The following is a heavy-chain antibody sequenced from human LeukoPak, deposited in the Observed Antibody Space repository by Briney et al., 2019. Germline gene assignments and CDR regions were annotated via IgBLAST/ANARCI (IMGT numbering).Heavy chain of an antibody. CDR2: ISGSGGST. CDR1: GFTFSSYA. Sequence: GGSLRLSCAASGFTFSSYAMSWVRQAPGKGLEWVSAISGSGGSTYYADSVKGRFTISRDNSKNTLYLQMNSLRAEDTAVYYCARTQWLDQDYYYYGMDVWGQGTTVTVSS. V-gene: IGHV3-23*01. CDR3: ARTQWLDQDYYYYGMDV. D-gene: IGHD6-19*01. J-gene: IGHJ6*02.